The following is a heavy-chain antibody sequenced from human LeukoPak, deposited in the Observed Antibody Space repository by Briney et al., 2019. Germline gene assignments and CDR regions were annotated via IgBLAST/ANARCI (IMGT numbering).Heavy chain of an antibody. J-gene: IGHJ4*02. CDR1: GFTFRSYA. CDR3: ARGLAYNYDSSAYFLDY. V-gene: IGHV3-30*04. Sequence: GGSLRLSCAASGFTFRSYAMHWVRQAPVKGLEWVAVISNDGSNKYYADSVKGRFTISRDNSKNTLYLQMNSLRAEDTAVYYCARGLAYNYDSSAYFLDYWGQGTLVTVSS. D-gene: IGHD3-22*01. CDR2: ISNDGSNK.